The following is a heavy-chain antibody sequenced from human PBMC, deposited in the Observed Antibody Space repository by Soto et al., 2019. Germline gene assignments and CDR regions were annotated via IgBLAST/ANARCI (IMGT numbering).Heavy chain of an antibody. CDR2: ISGSGGST. Sequence: GGSLRLSCAASGFTVSSYAMSWVRQAPGKGLEWVSAISGSGGSTYYADSVKGRFTISRDNSKNTLYLQMNSLRAEDTAVYYCAKEGSYYDSSGYSDYWGQGTLVTVSS. J-gene: IGHJ4*02. V-gene: IGHV3-23*01. D-gene: IGHD3-22*01. CDR1: GFTVSSYA. CDR3: AKEGSYYDSSGYSDY.